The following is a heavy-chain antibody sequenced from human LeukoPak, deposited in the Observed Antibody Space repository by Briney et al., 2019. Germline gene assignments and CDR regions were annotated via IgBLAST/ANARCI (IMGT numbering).Heavy chain of an antibody. J-gene: IGHJ3*02. V-gene: IGHV4-39*01. CDR3: ARALLRKYVLGSAFDI. Sequence: SETLSLTCTVSGGSISSSSYYWGWIRQPPGKGLEWIGSIYYSGSTYYNPSLKSRVTISVDTSKNQFSLKLSSVTAADTAVYYCARALLRKYVLGSAFDIWGQGTMVTVSS. CDR1: GGSISSSSYY. CDR2: IYYSGST. D-gene: IGHD1-26*01.